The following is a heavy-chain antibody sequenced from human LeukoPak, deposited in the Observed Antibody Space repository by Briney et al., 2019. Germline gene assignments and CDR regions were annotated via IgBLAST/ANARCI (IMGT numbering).Heavy chain of an antibody. J-gene: IGHJ4*02. Sequence: PSETLSLTCTVSGGSISSSYWSWIRQPPGKGLEWIGYISYSGSTNYNPSLKSRVTISGDASKNQFSLKLSSVTAADTAVYYCATGSGSAWMYSKYWGQGTLVTVSS. V-gene: IGHV4-59*08. CDR2: ISYSGST. CDR1: GGSISSSY. D-gene: IGHD6-25*01. CDR3: ATGSGSAWMYSKY.